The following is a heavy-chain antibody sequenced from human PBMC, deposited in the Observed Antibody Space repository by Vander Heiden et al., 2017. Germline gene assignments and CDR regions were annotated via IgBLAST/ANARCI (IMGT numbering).Heavy chain of an antibody. CDR2: INHSGST. CDR3: ARGPSMIVVVRVFDY. V-gene: IGHV4-34*01. Sequence: QVQLQQWGAGLLKPSETLSLTCAVYGGSFSGYYWSWIRQPPGKGREWIGEINHSGSTNYNPSLKSRVTISVDTSKNQFSLKLSSVTAADTAVYYCARGPSMIVVVRVFDYWGQGTLVTVSS. J-gene: IGHJ4*02. CDR1: GGSFSGYY. D-gene: IGHD3-22*01.